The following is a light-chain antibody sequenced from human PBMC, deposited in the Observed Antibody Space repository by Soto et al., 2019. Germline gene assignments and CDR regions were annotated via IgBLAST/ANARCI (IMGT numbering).Light chain of an antibody. CDR2: GIS. V-gene: IGKV4-1*01. Sequence: DSLMTQSPASLAVSLGERATINCRSSQSVLYSSNNKNYLAWYQQHPGQPPRLLIYGISTRATGIPARFSGSGSGTEFSLTISSLQSEDFAVYYCQQYSKWLITFGQGTRLEI. J-gene: IGKJ5*01. CDR3: QQYSKWLIT. CDR1: QSVLYSSNNKNY.